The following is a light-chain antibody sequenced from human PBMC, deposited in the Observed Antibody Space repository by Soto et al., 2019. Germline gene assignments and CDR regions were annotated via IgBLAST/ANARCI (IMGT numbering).Light chain of an antibody. J-gene: IGKJ1*01. V-gene: IGKV1-5*03. CDR1: QTISSW. CDR2: KAS. Sequence: RVTITCLASQTISSWLAWYQQKPGTAPKLLIYKASTLKSGVPSRFSGSGSGTEFTLTISCLQADDFASYCCTHYDIYFRTFGDGGKV. CDR3: THYDIYFRT.